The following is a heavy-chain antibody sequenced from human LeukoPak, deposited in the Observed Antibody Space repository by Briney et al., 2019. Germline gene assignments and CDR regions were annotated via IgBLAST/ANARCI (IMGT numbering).Heavy chain of an antibody. CDR3: ARHGAGYCTNGVCRHFDY. CDR2: IYPADSDT. D-gene: IGHD2-8*01. J-gene: IGHJ4*02. CDR1: GYSFTSYW. Sequence: GESLKISSKGSGYSFTSYWIGWVRQMPGKGLEWMGIIYPADSDTRYSPSFQGQVTISADKSISTAYLQWSSLKASDTAMYYCARHGAGYCTNGVCRHFDYWGQGALVTVAS. V-gene: IGHV5-51*01.